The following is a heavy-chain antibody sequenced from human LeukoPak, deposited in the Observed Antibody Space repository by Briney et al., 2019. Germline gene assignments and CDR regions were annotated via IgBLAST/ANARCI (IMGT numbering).Heavy chain of an antibody. J-gene: IGHJ4*02. V-gene: IGHV1-69*13. Sequence: ASVKVSCKASGGTFSSYAISWVRQAPGQGLEWMGGIIPIFGTANYAQKFQGRVTITADESTSTAYMELSSLRSEDMAVYYCARDLGELLGFDYWGQGTLVTVSS. CDR3: ARDLGELLGFDY. CDR2: IIPIFGTA. D-gene: IGHD3-10*01. CDR1: GGTFSSYA.